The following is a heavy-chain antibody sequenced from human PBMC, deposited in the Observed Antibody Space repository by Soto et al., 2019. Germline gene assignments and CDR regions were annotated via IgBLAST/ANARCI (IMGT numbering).Heavy chain of an antibody. J-gene: IGHJ3*02. Sequence: QVQLVESGGGLVKPGGSLRLSCAASGFTFSDYYMSWIRQAPGKGLEWVSYISSSSSYTNYADSVKGRFTISRDNAKNSLYLQMNSLRAEDTAVYYCARDSDIVVVPAAMGAFDIWGQGTMVTVSS. CDR2: ISSSSSYT. CDR1: GFTFSDYY. V-gene: IGHV3-11*06. D-gene: IGHD2-2*01. CDR3: ARDSDIVVVPAAMGAFDI.